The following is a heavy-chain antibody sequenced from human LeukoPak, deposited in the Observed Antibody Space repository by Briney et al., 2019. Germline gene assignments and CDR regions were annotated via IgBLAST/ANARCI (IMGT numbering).Heavy chain of an antibody. V-gene: IGHV4-34*01. D-gene: IGHD3-9*01. Sequence: PSETLSLTCGVLGVSINDYYWSWIRQSPGKGLEWIGEISHTEVTRYNPSPESRVTMSVGTSENQLSLKLIFVTAADTAVYYCARIRCGHSGSVCYNHWGLGTLVTVSS. CDR3: ARIRCGHSGSVCYNH. J-gene: IGHJ4*02. CDR1: GVSINDYY. CDR2: ISHTEVT.